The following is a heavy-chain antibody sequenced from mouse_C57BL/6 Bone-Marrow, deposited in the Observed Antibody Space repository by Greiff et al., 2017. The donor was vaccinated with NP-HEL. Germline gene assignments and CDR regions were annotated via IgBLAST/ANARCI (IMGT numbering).Heavy chain of an antibody. D-gene: IGHD2-3*01. J-gene: IGHJ3*01. Sequence: QVQLQQSGAELVKPGASVKLSCKASGYTFTEYTIHWVKQRSGQGLEWIGWFYPGSGSIKYNEKFKDKATLTADKSSSTVYMELSRLTSEDSAVYFCARHEMRDCYYVKAWFAYWGQGTLVTVSA. CDR3: ARHEMRDCYYVKAWFAY. CDR1: GYTFTEYT. V-gene: IGHV1-62-2*01. CDR2: FYPGSGSI.